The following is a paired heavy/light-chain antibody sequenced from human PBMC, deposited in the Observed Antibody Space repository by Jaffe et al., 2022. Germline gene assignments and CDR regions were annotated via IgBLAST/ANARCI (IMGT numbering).Light chain of an antibody. Sequence: DIVMTQSPDSLAVSLGERATINCKSSQNVLYSSNNKNYLAWYQQKAGQPPTLLIYWASTRESGVPDRFSGSGSGTDFTLTISSLQAEDVAVYFCQQYYSTPLTFGGGTKVEIK. J-gene: IGKJ4*01. CDR3: QQYYSTPLT. CDR2: WAS. CDR1: QNVLYSSNNKNY. V-gene: IGKV4-1*01.
Heavy chain of an antibody. CDR1: GYSFINYG. J-gene: IGHJ3*02. Sequence: QVQLVQSGGEVKKPGASVKVSCKASGYSFINYGITWVRQAPGQGLEWMGWISTYNGNTKYAQKYQGRVTMTTDTSTSTAYMELRGLRSDDTAVYYCARVRGYQLPLPHDAFDIRGHGTKVTVSS. CDR2: ISTYNGNT. V-gene: IGHV1-18*01. CDR3: ARVRGYQLPLPHDAFDI. D-gene: IGHD2-2*01.